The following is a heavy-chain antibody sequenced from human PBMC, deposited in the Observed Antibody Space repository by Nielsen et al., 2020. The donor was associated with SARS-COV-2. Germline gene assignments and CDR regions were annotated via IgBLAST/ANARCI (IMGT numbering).Heavy chain of an antibody. Sequence: GESLKISCAASGFTFSSYWMSWVRQAPGKGLEWVANTKQDESEKYYVDSVEGRFTISRDNAKNSLYLQMNSLRADDTAVYYCARARATIFGLVMSYGMDVWGQGTTVAVSS. CDR1: GFTFSSYW. V-gene: IGHV3-7*05. CDR3: ARARATIFGLVMSYGMDV. J-gene: IGHJ6*02. CDR2: TKQDESEK. D-gene: IGHD3/OR15-3a*01.